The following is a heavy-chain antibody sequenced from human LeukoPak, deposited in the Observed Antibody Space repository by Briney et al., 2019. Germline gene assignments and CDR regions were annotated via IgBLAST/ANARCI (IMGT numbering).Heavy chain of an antibody. D-gene: IGHD3-3*01. J-gene: IGHJ5*02. CDR2: VADNGAT. CDR1: GGTFSGDY. Sequence: SETLSLTCAVYGGTFSGDYWSRIRQPPGKGLEWIGKVADNGATNYDPSLRSRVIISVDTSNRQFSLKLRSVTAADTAVYFCANGVRSAYYFDPWGPGTLVTVSS. V-gene: IGHV4-34*08. CDR3: ANGVRSAYYFDP.